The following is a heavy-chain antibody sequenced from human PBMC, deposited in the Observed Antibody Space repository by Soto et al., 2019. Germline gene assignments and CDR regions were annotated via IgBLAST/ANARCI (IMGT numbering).Heavy chain of an antibody. CDR3: ARLESNPGGGGFDY. Sequence: QVQLVQSGAEVKKPGSSVKVSCKASGGTFSSYAISWVRQAPGQGLEWMGGIIPIFGTANYAQQFQGRVTITADESTSTAYMELSSLRSEDTAVYYCARLESNPGGGGFDYWGQGTLVTVSS. J-gene: IGHJ4*02. CDR1: GGTFSSYA. D-gene: IGHD4-4*01. V-gene: IGHV1-69*01. CDR2: IIPIFGTA.